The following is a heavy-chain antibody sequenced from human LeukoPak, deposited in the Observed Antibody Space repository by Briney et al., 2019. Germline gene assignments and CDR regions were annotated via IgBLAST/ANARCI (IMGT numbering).Heavy chain of an antibody. CDR3: AKVSTKRSLIVVVPAGRHFDY. J-gene: IGHJ4*02. Sequence: GGSLRLSCAASGFTFSSYAMSWVRQVPGKGLEWVSAISGSGGSTYYADSVKGRFTISRDNSKNTLYLQMNSLRAEDTAVYYCAKVSTKRSLIVVVPAGRHFDYWGQGALVTVSS. CDR2: ISGSGGST. D-gene: IGHD2-2*01. V-gene: IGHV3-23*01. CDR1: GFTFSSYA.